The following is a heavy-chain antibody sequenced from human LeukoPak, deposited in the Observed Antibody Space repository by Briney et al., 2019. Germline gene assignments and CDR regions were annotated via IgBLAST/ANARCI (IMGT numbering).Heavy chain of an antibody. V-gene: IGHV1-24*01. CDR1: GYTLTELS. Sequence: ASVTVSCKVSGYTLTELSMHWVRQAPGKGLEWMGGFDLEDGETIYAQKFQGRVTMTEDTSTDTAYMELSSLRSEDTAVYYCATVYCSSTSCYPFDYWGQGTLVTVSS. J-gene: IGHJ4*02. CDR2: FDLEDGET. CDR3: ATVYCSSTSCYPFDY. D-gene: IGHD2-2*01.